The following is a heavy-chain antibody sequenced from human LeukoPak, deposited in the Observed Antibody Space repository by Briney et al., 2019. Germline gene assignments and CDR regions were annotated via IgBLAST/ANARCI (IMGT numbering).Heavy chain of an antibody. J-gene: IGHJ4*02. CDR3: ARDPRIAVAGEDY. V-gene: IGHV3-9*01. CDR1: GFTFDDYA. D-gene: IGHD6-19*01. CDR2: ISWNSGSI. Sequence: AGRSLRLSCAASGFTFDDYAMHWVRQAPGKGLEWVSGISWNSGSIGYADSVKGRFTISRDNAKNSLYLQMNSLRAEDTAVYYCARDPRIAVAGEDYWGQGTLVTVSS.